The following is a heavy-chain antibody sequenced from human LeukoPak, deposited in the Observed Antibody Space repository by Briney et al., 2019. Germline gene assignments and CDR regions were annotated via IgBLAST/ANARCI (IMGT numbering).Heavy chain of an antibody. D-gene: IGHD2-2*01. J-gene: IGHJ6*04. CDR3: ARNAVPDRPFSGMDV. CDR1: GGTFSSYA. V-gene: IGHV1-69*13. CDR2: IIPIFGTA. Sequence: SVKVSCKASGGTFSSYAISWVRQAPGQGLEWMGGIIPIFGTANYAQKFQGRVTITADESTSTAYTELSSLRSEDTAVYYCARNAVPDRPFSGMDVWGKGTTVTVSS.